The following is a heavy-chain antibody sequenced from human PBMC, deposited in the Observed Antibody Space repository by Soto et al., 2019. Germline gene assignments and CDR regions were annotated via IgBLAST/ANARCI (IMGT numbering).Heavy chain of an antibody. Sequence: PXGTLALTCAVYGGSISSKKWWSWFRQPPGKGLEWIGEIYHSGSTNYNPSLKSRVTISLDKSKNQFSLKLTSVTAADSAVYYCARDDHIVVVPTSLGAMDVWGQGTTVTVSS. D-gene: IGHD2-2*01. CDR1: GGSISSKKW. J-gene: IGHJ6*02. CDR3: ARDDHIVVVPTSLGAMDV. V-gene: IGHV4-4*02. CDR2: IYHSGST.